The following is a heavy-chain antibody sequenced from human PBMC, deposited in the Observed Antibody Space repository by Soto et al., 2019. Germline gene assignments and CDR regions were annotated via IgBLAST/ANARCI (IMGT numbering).Heavy chain of an antibody. D-gene: IGHD3-10*01. CDR3: ARERSSYGSGSPHRYFDY. CDR2: IIPIFGTA. CDR1: GGTFSSYA. V-gene: IGHV1-69*01. J-gene: IGHJ4*02. Sequence: QVQLVQSGAEVKKPGSSVKVSCKASGGTFSSYAISWVRQAPGQGLEWMGGIIPIFGTANYAQKFQGRVTIIANESTSTAYLEMSSLRSEDTAVYYCARERSSYGSGSPHRYFDYWGQGTLVTVSS.